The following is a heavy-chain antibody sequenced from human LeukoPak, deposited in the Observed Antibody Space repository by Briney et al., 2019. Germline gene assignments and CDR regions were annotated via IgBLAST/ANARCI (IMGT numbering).Heavy chain of an antibody. Sequence: GGSLRLSCEGSGFTFSTYWMDWVRQSPGKRLEWLASIHPDGSQKDYVESVEGRFTISRDNAKKSLYLQMNSLRAEDTATYYCATDRGYSSFDYWGQGTLVTVSS. D-gene: IGHD3-22*01. CDR1: GFTFSTYW. CDR2: IHPDGSQK. CDR3: ATDRGYSSFDY. V-gene: IGHV3-7*01. J-gene: IGHJ4*02.